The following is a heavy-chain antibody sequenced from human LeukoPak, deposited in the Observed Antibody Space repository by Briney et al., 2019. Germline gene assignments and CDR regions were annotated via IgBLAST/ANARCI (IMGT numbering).Heavy chain of an antibody. CDR1: GFTFSSYA. CDR2: ISYDGSNK. V-gene: IGHV3-30-3*01. D-gene: IGHD6-19*01. J-gene: IGHJ4*02. CDR3: ARDSSPGIAVL. Sequence: GGSLRLSCAASGFTFSSYAMHWVRQAPGKGLEWVAVISYDGSNKYYADSVKGRFTISRDNSKNTLYLQMNSLRAEDTAVYYCARDSSPGIAVLWGQGTLVTVSS.